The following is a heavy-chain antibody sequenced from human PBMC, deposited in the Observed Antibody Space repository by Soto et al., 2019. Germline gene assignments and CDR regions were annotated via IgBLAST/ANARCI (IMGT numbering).Heavy chain of an antibody. J-gene: IGHJ6*02. V-gene: IGHV1-69*01. D-gene: IGHD3-10*01. Sequence: QVQLVQSGAGVKKPGSSVKVSCKTSGVSFNNNGIGWVRQAPGHGLEWMGGVSPPFRTTNYARKFQGSISITADASTGTANMELSRVTTEDTAEYYCANVFSYGSGSYSPGGMDVWGQGTTVTVSS. CDR3: ANVFSYGSGSYSPGGMDV. CDR1: GVSFNNNG. CDR2: VSPPFRTT.